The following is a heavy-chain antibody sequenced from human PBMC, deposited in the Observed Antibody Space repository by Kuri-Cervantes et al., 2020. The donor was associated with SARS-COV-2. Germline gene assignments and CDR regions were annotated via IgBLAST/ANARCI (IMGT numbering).Heavy chain of an antibody. Sequence: GESLKISCAASGFTFSDYYMSWIRQAPGKGLEWVSYISSSGSTIYYADSVKGRFTISRDNAKNSLYLQMNSLRADDTAVYYCARGGEDFVQETRNWFEPWGRGTQVTVFS. V-gene: IGHV3-11*01. CDR1: GFTFSDYY. J-gene: IGHJ5*02. CDR3: ARGGEDFVQETRNWFEP. D-gene: IGHD2-8*01. CDR2: ISSSGSTI.